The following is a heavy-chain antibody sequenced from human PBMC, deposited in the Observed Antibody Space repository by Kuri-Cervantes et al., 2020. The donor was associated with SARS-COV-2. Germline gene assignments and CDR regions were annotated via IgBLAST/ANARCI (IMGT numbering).Heavy chain of an antibody. CDR1: GGSISSHY. CDR3: ARAWDYYYYMDV. V-gene: IGHV4-30-4*08. CDR2: IYYSGST. Sequence: LRLSCTVSGGSISSHYWSWIRQPPGKGLEWIGYIYYSGSTYYNPSLKSRVTISVDTSKNQFSLKLSSVTAADTAVYYCARAWDYYYYMDVWGKGTTVTVSS. J-gene: IGHJ6*03. D-gene: IGHD1-26*01.